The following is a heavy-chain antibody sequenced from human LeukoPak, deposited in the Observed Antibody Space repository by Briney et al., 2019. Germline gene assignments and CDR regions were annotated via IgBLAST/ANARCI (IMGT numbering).Heavy chain of an antibody. CDR1: GYSISSGYY. V-gene: IGHV4-38-2*02. CDR2: IYHSGST. D-gene: IGHD5-12*01. Sequence: SETLSLTCAVSGYSISSGYYWGWIRQPPGKGLEWIGSIYHSGSTYYNPSLKSRVTISVDTSKSQFSLKLSSVTAADTAVYYCARERVATMVLDYYMDVWGKGTTVTVSS. J-gene: IGHJ6*03. CDR3: ARERVATMVLDYYMDV.